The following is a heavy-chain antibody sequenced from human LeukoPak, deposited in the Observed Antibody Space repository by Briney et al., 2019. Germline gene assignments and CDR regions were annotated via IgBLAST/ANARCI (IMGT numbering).Heavy chain of an antibody. CDR1: GGSISSGSYN. Sequence: SETLSLTCTVSGGSISSGSYNWSWIRQPAGKGLEWIGRIYTSGSTNYNPSLKSRVTISVDTSKNQFSLKLSSVTAADTAVYYCARESGQLPRDRMLNAFDIWGQGTMVTVSS. V-gene: IGHV4-61*02. D-gene: IGHD2-8*01. J-gene: IGHJ3*02. CDR2: IYTSGST. CDR3: ARESGQLPRDRMLNAFDI.